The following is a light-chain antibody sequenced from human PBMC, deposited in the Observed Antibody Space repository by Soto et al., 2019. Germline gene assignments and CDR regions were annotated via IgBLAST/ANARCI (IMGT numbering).Light chain of an antibody. J-gene: IGLJ1*01. Sequence: SVLTQLGPLLRPMGPSIFISCTSYSTARGGYNYVSWYQQQPGKSPKLMIYEVSNRPSGVSNRFSGSKSGNTASLSISWLQAEDDSDYDCSSYTSTNSLEYVFGTRSKV. CDR2: EVS. V-gene: IGLV2-14*01. CDR3: SSYTSTNSLEYV. CDR1: STARGGYNY.